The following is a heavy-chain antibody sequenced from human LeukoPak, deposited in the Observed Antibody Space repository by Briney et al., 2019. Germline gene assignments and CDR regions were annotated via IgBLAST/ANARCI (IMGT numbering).Heavy chain of an antibody. CDR3: ARDRKYYDFWSGRGGNWFDP. V-gene: IGHV3-7*01. CDR1: GFTFSSYW. Sequence: GGSLRLSCAASGFTFSSYWMSWVRQAPGKGLEWVANIKQDGSEKYYVDSVKGRFTISRDNAKNSLYLQMNSLRAEDTAVYYCARDRKYYDFWSGRGGNWFDPWGQGTLVTVSS. J-gene: IGHJ5*02. D-gene: IGHD3-3*01. CDR2: IKQDGSEK.